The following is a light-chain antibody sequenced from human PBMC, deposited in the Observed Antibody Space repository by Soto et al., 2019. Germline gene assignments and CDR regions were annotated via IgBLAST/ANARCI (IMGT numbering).Light chain of an antibody. V-gene: IGKV1-27*01. CDR3: QKYDRAPFT. CDR1: QDIRNY. CDR2: AAS. Sequence: DIQMTQSPSSLSVSVGDRVTITCRASQDIRNYLAWYQQKPGKVPKLLIYAASTLRSGVPSRFSGSGSGTDFTLTINSLQPEDIATYYCQKYDRAPFTFGPGTRVDFK. J-gene: IGKJ3*01.